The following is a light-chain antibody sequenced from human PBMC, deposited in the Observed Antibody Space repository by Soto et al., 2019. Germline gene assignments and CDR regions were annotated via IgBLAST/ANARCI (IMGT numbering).Light chain of an antibody. J-gene: IGKJ4*01. CDR1: QGISSY. CDR3: QQYYSYPLT. V-gene: IGKV1-8*01. Sequence: AILITQSPSSLSASTVDRVTITCRASQGISSYLAWYQQKPGKAPKLLIYAASTLQSGVPSRFSGSGSGTDFTLTISCLQSEDFATYYCQQYYSYPLTFGGGTKVDIK. CDR2: AAS.